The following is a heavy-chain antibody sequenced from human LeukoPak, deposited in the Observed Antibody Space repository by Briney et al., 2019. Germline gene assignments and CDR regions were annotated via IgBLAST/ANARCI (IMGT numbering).Heavy chain of an antibody. CDR1: GGSISTYY. D-gene: IGHD2-21*02. Sequence: SETLSLTCTVSGGSISTYYWSWIRQPPGKGLEWIGYIYYSGSTNYNPSLKSRVTISVDTSKNQFSLKLSSVTAADTAVYYCARVRLYCGGDCIVSHFDPWGQGTLVTVSS. V-gene: IGHV4-59*08. J-gene: IGHJ5*02. CDR2: IYYSGST. CDR3: ARVRLYCGGDCIVSHFDP.